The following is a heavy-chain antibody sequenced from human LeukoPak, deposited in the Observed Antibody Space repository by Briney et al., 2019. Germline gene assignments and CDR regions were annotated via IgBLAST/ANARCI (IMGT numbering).Heavy chain of an antibody. D-gene: IGHD3-22*01. Sequence: GGSLRLSCAASGFTFSTYVMNWVRQAPGKGLEWVSLISWDGGSTYYADSVKGRFTISRDNSKNSLYLQMNSLRTEDTALYYCAKDTSDSSGYSETSGAFDIWGQGTMVTVSS. V-gene: IGHV3-43*01. J-gene: IGHJ3*02. CDR3: AKDTSDSSGYSETSGAFDI. CDR1: GFTFSTYV. CDR2: ISWDGGST.